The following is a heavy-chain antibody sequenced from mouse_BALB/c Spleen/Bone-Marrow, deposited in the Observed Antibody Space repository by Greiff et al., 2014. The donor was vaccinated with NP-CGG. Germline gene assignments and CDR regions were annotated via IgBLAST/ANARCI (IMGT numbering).Heavy chain of an antibody. V-gene: IGHV5-6*02. Sequence: EVKVEESGGDLVKPGGSLKLSCAASGFIFSSYGMSWGRQTPDKRLEWVATISSGGSNTYYPDSVKGRFTISRDNAKNTLYLQMSSLKSEDTAMYYCARHQRYYAMDYWGQGTSVTVSS. CDR2: ISSGGSNT. CDR3: ARHQRYYAMDY. J-gene: IGHJ4*01. CDR1: GFIFSSYG.